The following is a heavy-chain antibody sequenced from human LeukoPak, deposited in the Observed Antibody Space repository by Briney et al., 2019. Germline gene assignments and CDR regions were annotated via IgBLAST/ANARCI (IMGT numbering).Heavy chain of an antibody. Sequence: GRSLRLSRAASGFTFNTFGMHWVRQAPGKGLEWVAVIWSDGSYKYYADSVKGRFTISRDDSKNTLYLEMNSLRAEDTAVYYCARSTTVTTNNWFDPWGQGTLVTVSS. CDR1: GFTFNTFG. D-gene: IGHD4-17*01. J-gene: IGHJ5*02. V-gene: IGHV3-33*01. CDR2: IWSDGSYK. CDR3: ARSTTVTTNNWFDP.